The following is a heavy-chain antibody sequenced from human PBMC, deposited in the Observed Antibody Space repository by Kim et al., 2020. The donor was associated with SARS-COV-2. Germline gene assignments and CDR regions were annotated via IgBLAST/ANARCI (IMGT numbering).Heavy chain of an antibody. J-gene: IGHJ3*02. V-gene: IGHV4-39*01. Sequence: SETLSLTCTVSGGSISSSSYYWGWIRQPPGKGLEWIGSIYYSGSTYYNPSLKSRVTISVDTSKNQFSLKLSSVTAADTAVYYCATTDRGWWNDFAFDIWGQGTMVTVSS. CDR2: IYYSGST. D-gene: IGHD1-1*01. CDR1: GGSISSSSYY. CDR3: ATTDRGWWNDFAFDI.